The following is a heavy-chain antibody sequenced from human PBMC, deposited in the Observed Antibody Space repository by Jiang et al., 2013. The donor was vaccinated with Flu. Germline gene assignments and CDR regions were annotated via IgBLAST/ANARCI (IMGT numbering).Heavy chain of an antibody. D-gene: IGHD3-16*02. CDR3: ARDSRIMITFGGVIVIPHDAFDI. CDR1: GYTFTSYA. V-gene: IGHV7-4-1*02. CDR2: INTNTGNP. Sequence: SVKVSCKASGYTFTSYAMNWVRQAPGQGLEWMGWINTNTGNPTYAQGFTGRFVFSLDTSVSTAYLQISSLKAEDTAVYYCARDSRIMITFGGVIVIPHDAFDIWGQGTMVTVSS. J-gene: IGHJ3*02.